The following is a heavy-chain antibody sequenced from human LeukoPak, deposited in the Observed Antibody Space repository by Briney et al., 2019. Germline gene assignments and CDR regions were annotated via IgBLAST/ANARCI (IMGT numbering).Heavy chain of an antibody. CDR2: INPNSGGT. D-gene: IGHD3-3*01. CDR1: GYTFTGYY. CDR3: ARSGPSDYYYYYMDV. V-gene: IGHV1-2*06. Sequence: GASVKVSCKASGYTFTGYYMHWVRQAPGQGLEWMGRINPNSGGTNYAQKFQGRVTMTRDTSISTAYMELSRLRSDDTAAYYCARSGPSDYYYYYMDVWGKGTTVTVSS. J-gene: IGHJ6*03.